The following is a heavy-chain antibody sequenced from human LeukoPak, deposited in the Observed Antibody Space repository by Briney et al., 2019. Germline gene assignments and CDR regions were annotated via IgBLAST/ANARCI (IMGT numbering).Heavy chain of an antibody. CDR2: IYTSGST. V-gene: IGHV4-61*02. J-gene: IGHJ5*02. D-gene: IGHD2-2*01. Sequence: SETLSLTCTVSGGSISSGSYYWSWIRQPAGKGLEWIGRIYTSGSTNYNPSLKSRVTISVDTSKNQFSLKLSSVTAADTAVYYCARGGPIVVIPAAMYWFDPWGQGTLVTVSS. CDR1: GGSISSGSYY. CDR3: ARGGPIVVIPAAMYWFDP.